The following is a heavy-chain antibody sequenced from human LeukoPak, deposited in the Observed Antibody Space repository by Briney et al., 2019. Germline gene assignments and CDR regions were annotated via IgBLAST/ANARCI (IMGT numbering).Heavy chain of an antibody. CDR1: GYTFTGYY. Sequence: ASVKVPCKASGYTFTGYYMHWVRQAPGQGLEWMGWINPNSGGTNYAQKFQGRVTMTTDTSTSTAYMELRSLRSDDTAVYYCARQYCSSTSCYGREYWGQGTLVTVSS. J-gene: IGHJ4*02. CDR2: INPNSGGT. V-gene: IGHV1-2*02. CDR3: ARQYCSSTSCYGREY. D-gene: IGHD2-2*01.